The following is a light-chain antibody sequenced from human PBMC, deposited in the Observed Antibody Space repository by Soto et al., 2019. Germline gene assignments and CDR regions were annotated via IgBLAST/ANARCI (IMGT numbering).Light chain of an antibody. V-gene: IGKV3-20*01. Sequence: EIVLTQSPGTLSLSPGERATLSCRASQSVSSSYLAWYQQKPGQDPRLLIYGASSRATGITDRFSGSGSGTDFTLTISRLEPEDFAVYYCEQYGSSTGTFGQGTKLEIK. CDR3: EQYGSSTGT. CDR2: GAS. J-gene: IGKJ2*01. CDR1: QSVSSSY.